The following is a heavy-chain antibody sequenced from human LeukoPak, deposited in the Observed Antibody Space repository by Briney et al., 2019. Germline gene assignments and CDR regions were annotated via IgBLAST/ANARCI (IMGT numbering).Heavy chain of an antibody. Sequence: GGSLRLSCAASGFTFITHSMNWVRQAPGKGLEWVSSISSSGDYIYYADSVKGRFTISRDNAKNSLYLQMNSLRAEDTAVYYCAKSGIEAAGSLVYFDYWGQGTLVTASS. CDR1: GFTFITHS. CDR2: ISSSGDYI. J-gene: IGHJ4*02. CDR3: AKSGIEAAGSLVYFDY. V-gene: IGHV3-21*01. D-gene: IGHD6-13*01.